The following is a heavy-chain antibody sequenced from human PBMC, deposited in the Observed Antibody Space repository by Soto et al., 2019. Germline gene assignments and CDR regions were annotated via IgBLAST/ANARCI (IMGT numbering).Heavy chain of an antibody. D-gene: IGHD2-15*01. Sequence: QVQLVQSGAEVKKPGASVKVSCKASGYTFTSYGISWVRQAPGQGLEWMGWISAYNGNTNYAQKFQGRVTITADESTSTAYMELSSLRSEDTAVYYCARERHCSGGSCYPNWFDPWGQGTLVTVSS. CDR2: ISAYNGNT. J-gene: IGHJ5*02. V-gene: IGHV1-18*01. CDR1: GYTFTSYG. CDR3: ARERHCSGGSCYPNWFDP.